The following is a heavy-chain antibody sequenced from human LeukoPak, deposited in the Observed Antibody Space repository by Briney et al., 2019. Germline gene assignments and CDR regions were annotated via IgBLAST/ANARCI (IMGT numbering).Heavy chain of an antibody. J-gene: IGHJ4*02. D-gene: IGHD4-23*01. V-gene: IGHV3-23*01. Sequence: GGSLRLSCAASGFTFSSYAMSWVRQAPGKGLEWVSAISGSGGSTYYADSVKGRFTISKDNSKNTLYLQMNSLRAEDTAVYYCAKIQASFYGGKARNYFDYWGQGTLVTVSS. CDR3: AKIQASFYGGKARNYFDY. CDR2: ISGSGGST. CDR1: GFTFSSYA.